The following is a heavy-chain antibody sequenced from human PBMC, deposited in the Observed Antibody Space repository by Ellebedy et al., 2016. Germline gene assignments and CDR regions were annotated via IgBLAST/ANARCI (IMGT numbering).Heavy chain of an antibody. D-gene: IGHD3-9*01. CDR3: ARQRYYDILTGYYYYGMDV. Sequence: SETLSLXCTVSGGSISSYYWSWIRQPPGKGLEWIGYIYYSGSTNYNPSLTSRVTISVDTSKNQFSLQLSSVTSADTAVYYCARQRYYDILTGYYYYGMDVWGQGTTVTVSS. J-gene: IGHJ6*02. CDR2: IYYSGST. V-gene: IGHV4-59*08. CDR1: GGSISSYY.